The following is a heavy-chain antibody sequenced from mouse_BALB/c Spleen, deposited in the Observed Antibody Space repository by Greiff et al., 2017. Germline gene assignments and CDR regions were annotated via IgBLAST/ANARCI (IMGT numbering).Heavy chain of an antibody. CDR3: ARRLRLRYAMDY. J-gene: IGHJ4*01. CDR1: GFNIKDTY. D-gene: IGHD1-2*01. Sequence: DVKLQESGAELVKPGASVKLSCTASGFNIKDTYMHWVKQRPEQGLEWIGRIDPANGNTKYDPKFQGKATITADTSSNTAYLQLSSLTSEDTAVYYCARRLRLRYAMDYWGQGTSVTVSS. CDR2: IDPANGNT. V-gene: IGHV14-3*02.